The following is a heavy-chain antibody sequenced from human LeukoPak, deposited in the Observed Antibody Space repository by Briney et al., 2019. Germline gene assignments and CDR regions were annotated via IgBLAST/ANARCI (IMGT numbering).Heavy chain of an antibody. J-gene: IGHJ3*02. CDR1: GYTFTNYG. Sequence: ASVKVSCKTSGYTFTNYGISWVRQAPGQGLEWMGWISAYNGNTNYAQNLQGRVTMTADTSTSTSYMELRSLRSDDTAVYYCARDYYYDSGRDAFDIWGQGTMDTVSS. D-gene: IGHD3-22*01. V-gene: IGHV1-18*01. CDR3: ARDYYYDSGRDAFDI. CDR2: ISAYNGNT.